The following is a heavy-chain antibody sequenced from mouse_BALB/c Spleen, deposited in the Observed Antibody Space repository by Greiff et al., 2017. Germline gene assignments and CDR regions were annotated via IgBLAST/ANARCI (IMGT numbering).Heavy chain of an antibody. CDR1: GFSFTSYG. V-gene: IGHV2-9*02. D-gene: IGHD2-2*01. J-gene: IGHJ4*01. CDR2: IWAGGST. Sequence: VKLVESGPGLVAPSQTLSITCTVSGFSFTSYGVHWVRQPPGKGLEWLGVIWAGGSTNYTSALMSRLSISKDNSKSQVFLKMNSLQTDDTAMYYCTRDLLSTMVTPHAMDYWGQGTSVTVSS. CDR3: TRDLLSTMVTPHAMDY.